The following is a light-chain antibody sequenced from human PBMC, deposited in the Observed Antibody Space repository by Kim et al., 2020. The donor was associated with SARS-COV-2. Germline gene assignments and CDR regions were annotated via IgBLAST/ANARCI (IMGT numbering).Light chain of an antibody. CDR3: QQRSNWRT. J-gene: IGKJ1*01. CDR1: QSVSSY. V-gene: IGKV3-11*01. Sequence: CLSPGERATLSCRASQSVSSYLAWYQQKPGQAPRLLIYDASNRATGIPARFSGSGSGTDFTLTISSLEPEDFAVYYCQQRSNWRTFGQGTKVDIK. CDR2: DAS.